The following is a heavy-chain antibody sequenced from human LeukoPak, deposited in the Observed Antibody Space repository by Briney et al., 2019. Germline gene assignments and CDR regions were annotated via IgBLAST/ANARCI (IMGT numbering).Heavy chain of an antibody. V-gene: IGHV4-4*07. J-gene: IGHJ3*02. Sequence: PSETLSLTCTVSGGSISSYYWSWIRQPAGKGLEWIGRIYTSGSTNYNPSLKSRVTISVDTSKNQFSLKLSSVTAADTAVYYCARTKSSGYIRDAFDIWGQGTMVTVSS. CDR2: IYTSGST. CDR3: ARTKSSGYIRDAFDI. CDR1: GGSISSYY. D-gene: IGHD3-22*01.